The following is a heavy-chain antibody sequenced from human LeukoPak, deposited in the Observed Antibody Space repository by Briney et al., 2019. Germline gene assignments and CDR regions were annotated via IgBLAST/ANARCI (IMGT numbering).Heavy chain of an antibody. V-gene: IGHV3-23*01. CDR2: ISGSGGST. Sequence: GGSLRLSCAASGFTFSSYAMSWVRQAPGKGLKWVSAISGSGGSTYYADSVKGRFTISRDNSKNTLYLQMNSLRAEDTAVYYCAKDNTGRWLPNNWFDPWGQGTLVTVSS. CDR1: GFTFSSYA. J-gene: IGHJ5*02. D-gene: IGHD3-22*01. CDR3: AKDNTGRWLPNNWFDP.